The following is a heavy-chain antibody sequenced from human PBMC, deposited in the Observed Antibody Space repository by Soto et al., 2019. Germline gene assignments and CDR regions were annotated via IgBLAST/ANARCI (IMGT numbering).Heavy chain of an antibody. V-gene: IGHV1-18*01. CDR2: ISHYSGNT. CDR1: GYIFVNYG. J-gene: IGHJ6*02. CDR3: AMVDNYVTPTPHDV. Sequence: QVQLVQSGDEVRKPGSSVKVSCKASGYIFVNYGIAWVRQAPGQGLEWMGWISHYSGNTHYASKVQGRLTMTTDTSTSTADMDLGSLTSDDTAVYYCAMVDNYVTPTPHDVWGQGTTVTVSS. D-gene: IGHD3-16*01.